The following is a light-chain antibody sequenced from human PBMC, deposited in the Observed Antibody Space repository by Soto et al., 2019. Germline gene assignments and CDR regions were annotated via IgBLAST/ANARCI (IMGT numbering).Light chain of an antibody. Sequence: DIQMTQSPSTLSGSVGARVTITCRARQTISTWLAWYQQKPGKAPKLLIYKASTLKSGAPSRFSGSVSGTEFTLTISSLQADDFATDCCKHYTSYSEACGQGPKVELK. CDR3: KHYTSYSEA. CDR2: KAS. J-gene: IGKJ1*01. CDR1: QTISTW. V-gene: IGKV1-5*03.